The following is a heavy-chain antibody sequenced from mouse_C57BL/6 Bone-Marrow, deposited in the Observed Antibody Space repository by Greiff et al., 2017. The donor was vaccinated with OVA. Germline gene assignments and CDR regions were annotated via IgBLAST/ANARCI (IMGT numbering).Heavy chain of an antibody. Sequence: QVQLKQPGAELVRPGSSVKLSCKASGYTFTSYWMHWVKQRPIQGLEWIGNIDPSDSDTHYNQKFKDKATLTVDKSSSTAYMQLSSLTSEDTAVYYCARERTGTGWYFDVWGTGTTVTVSS. CDR2: IDPSDSDT. D-gene: IGHD4-1*01. J-gene: IGHJ1*03. CDR1: GYTFTSYW. CDR3: ARERTGTGWYFDV. V-gene: IGHV1-52*01.